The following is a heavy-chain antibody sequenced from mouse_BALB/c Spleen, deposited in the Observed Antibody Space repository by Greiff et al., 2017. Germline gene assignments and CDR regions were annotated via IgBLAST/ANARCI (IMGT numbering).Heavy chain of an antibody. CDR1: GFTFSSYA. D-gene: IGHD4-1*01. Sequence: DVKLVESGGGLVKPGGSLKLSCAASGFTFSSYAMSWVRQSPEKRLEWVAEISSGGSYTYYPDTVTGRFTISRDNAKNTLYLEMSSLRSEDTAMYYCARDRTGYFDYWGQGTTLTVSS. J-gene: IGHJ2*01. CDR2: ISSGGSYT. CDR3: ARDRTGYFDY. V-gene: IGHV5-9-4*01.